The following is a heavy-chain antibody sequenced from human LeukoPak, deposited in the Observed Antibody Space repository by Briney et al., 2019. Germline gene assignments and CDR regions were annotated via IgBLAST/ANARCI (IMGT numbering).Heavy chain of an antibody. Sequence: GGSLRLSCAASGFTVSNNYMSWVRQAPGKGLEWVSIIYSGGSTYYADSVKGRFTISRDNSKNTLYLQMNSLRAEDTAVYYCARALGWFGGASYYYYFYMDVWGKGTTVTISS. D-gene: IGHD3-10*01. CDR2: IYSGGST. V-gene: IGHV3-53*01. CDR1: GFTVSNNY. CDR3: ARALGWFGGASYYYYFYMDV. J-gene: IGHJ6*03.